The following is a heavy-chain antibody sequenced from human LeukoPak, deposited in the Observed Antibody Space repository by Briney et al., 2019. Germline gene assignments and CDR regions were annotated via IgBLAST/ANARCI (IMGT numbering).Heavy chain of an antibody. CDR2: IYHSGST. CDR1: GGSISSNNW. CDR3: ARENCRGATCYSTWGAFDI. V-gene: IGHV4-4*02. J-gene: IGHJ3*02. D-gene: IGHD2-15*01. Sequence: SETLSLTCAVSGGSISSNNWWGWVRQPPGKGLEWIGEIYHSGSTNYNPSLKSRINISVDKSKNKFSLNLSSVTAAHTAIYYCARENCRGATCYSTWGAFDIWGQGTMVTV.